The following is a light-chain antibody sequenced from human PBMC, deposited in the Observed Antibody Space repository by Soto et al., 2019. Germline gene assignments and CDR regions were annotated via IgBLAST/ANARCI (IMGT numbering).Light chain of an antibody. CDR1: QDISKY. V-gene: IGKV1-33*01. CDR2: DVF. CDR3: QQYDQLPIT. J-gene: IGKJ4*01. Sequence: DIQMTQSASSLPASVGDTVTISCQASQDISKYLTWFQQKPGKAPKLLIYDVFNVETGVPSRFSGRGSGTDFTLIISNLPPEDFATYYCQQYDQLPITFGGGTKVDI.